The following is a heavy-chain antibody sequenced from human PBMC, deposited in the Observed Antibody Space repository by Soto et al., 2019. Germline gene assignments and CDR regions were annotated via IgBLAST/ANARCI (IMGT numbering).Heavy chain of an antibody. Sequence: PGGSLRLSCAASGFTFSGYSMDWVRQAPGKGLEWVSSISSSSSYIYYADSVKGRFTISRDNAKNSLYLQMNSLRAEDTAVYYCARDTRTMTQRGYFDYWGQGTLVTVSS. D-gene: IGHD3-22*01. CDR3: ARDTRTMTQRGYFDY. CDR1: GFTFSGYS. J-gene: IGHJ4*02. CDR2: ISSSSSYI. V-gene: IGHV3-21*01.